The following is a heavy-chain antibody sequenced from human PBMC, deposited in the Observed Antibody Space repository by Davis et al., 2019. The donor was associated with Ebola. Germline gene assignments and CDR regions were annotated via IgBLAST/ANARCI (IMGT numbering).Heavy chain of an antibody. J-gene: IGHJ2*01. V-gene: IGHV3-15*01. CDR1: GFTFSSYV. CDR2: IKSKTDGGTT. Sequence: GESLKISCAASGFTFSSYVMSWVRQAPGKGLEWVGRIKSKTDGGTTDYAAPVKGRFTISRDDSKNTLYLQMNSLKTEDTTVYYCTTLSTVTTMYFDLWGRGTLVTVSS. D-gene: IGHD4-17*01. CDR3: TTLSTVTTMYFDL.